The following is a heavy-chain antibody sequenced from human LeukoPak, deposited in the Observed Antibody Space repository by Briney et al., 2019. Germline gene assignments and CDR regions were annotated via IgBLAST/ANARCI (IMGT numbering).Heavy chain of an antibody. CDR3: ARVARITMVRGVYHYGMDV. Sequence: SETLSLTCTVSGGSISGSYWSWIRQPAGKGLEWIGRVYTSGSTNYNPSLKSRVTMSVDTSKNQFSLKLSSVTAVDTAVYYCARVARITMVRGVYHYGMDVWGQGTTVTVSS. D-gene: IGHD3-10*01. CDR1: GGSISGSY. J-gene: IGHJ6*02. CDR2: VYTSGST. V-gene: IGHV4-4*07.